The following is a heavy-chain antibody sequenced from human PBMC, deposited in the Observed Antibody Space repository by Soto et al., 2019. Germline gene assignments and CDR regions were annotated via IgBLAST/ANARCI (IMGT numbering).Heavy chain of an antibody. D-gene: IGHD1-7*01. J-gene: IGHJ5*02. Sequence: PSETLSLTCTVPSGSINSFYWSWLRQPAGKGLGWIGRIHSSGTTNYNPSLKSRVTMSVDTPRNQFSLKMPPVTAADTAVDYCAIDRIIGTSVSNHWGQGVLVTAPQ. V-gene: IGHV4-4*07. CDR3: AIDRIIGTSVSNH. CDR2: IHSSGTT. CDR1: SGSINSFY.